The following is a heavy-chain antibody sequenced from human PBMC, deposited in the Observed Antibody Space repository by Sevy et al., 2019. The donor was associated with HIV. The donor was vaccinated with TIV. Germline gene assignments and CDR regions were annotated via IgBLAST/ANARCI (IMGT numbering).Heavy chain of an antibody. J-gene: IGHJ4*02. CDR3: TRVFGGVRYFDWLYPDY. D-gene: IGHD3-9*01. CDR2: IRSKAYGGTT. V-gene: IGHV3-49*03. Sequence: GGSLRLSCTASGFTFGDYAMSWFRQAPGKGLEWVGFIRSKAYGGTTEYAASVKGRFTISRDDSKSIAYLQMNSLKTEDTAVYYCTRVFGGVRYFDWLYPDYWGQGTLVTVSS. CDR1: GFTFGDYA.